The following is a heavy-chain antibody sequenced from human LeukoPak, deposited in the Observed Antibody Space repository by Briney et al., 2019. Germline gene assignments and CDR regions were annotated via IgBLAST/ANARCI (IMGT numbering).Heavy chain of an antibody. CDR1: GYTFTSYA. V-gene: IGHV1-3*01. CDR2: INAGNGNT. D-gene: IGHD6-13*01. Sequence: ASVTVSCTASGYTFTSYAIHWVRQAPGQSLGWMGWINAGNGNTKYSQKFQGRVTITRDTSANTAYMELSSLRSEDTAVYYCAREVSSSWSFDYWGQGTLVTVSS. CDR3: AREVSSSWSFDY. J-gene: IGHJ4*02.